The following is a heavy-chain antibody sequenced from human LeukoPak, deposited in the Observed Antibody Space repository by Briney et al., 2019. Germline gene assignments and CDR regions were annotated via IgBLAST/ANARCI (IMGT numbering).Heavy chain of an antibody. CDR3: ARGPRGANDYYYYMDV. D-gene: IGHD3-10*01. CDR1: GYTFTSYD. J-gene: IGHJ6*03. Sequence: EASVKVSCKASGYTFTSYDINWVRQATGQGLEWMGWMNPKSGNTGYAQKFQGRVTITRNTSISTAYMELSSLRSEDTAVYYCARGPRGANDYYYYMDVWGKGTTVTISS. V-gene: IGHV1-8*03. CDR2: MNPKSGNT.